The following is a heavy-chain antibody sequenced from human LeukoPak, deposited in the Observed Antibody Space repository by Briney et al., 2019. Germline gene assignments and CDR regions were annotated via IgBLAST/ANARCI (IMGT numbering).Heavy chain of an antibody. CDR3: ARESYGSYYYYGMDV. CDR1: GGSISTSRYS. Sequence: PSETLSLTCTVSGGSISTSRYSWGWIRQPPGKGLEWIGNILYSGTTYYNPSLKSQVTISVDTSKSQFSLKLSSVTAADTAVYYCARESYGSYYYYGMDVWGQGTTVTVSS. D-gene: IGHD1-26*01. CDR2: ILYSGTT. V-gene: IGHV4-39*02. J-gene: IGHJ6*02.